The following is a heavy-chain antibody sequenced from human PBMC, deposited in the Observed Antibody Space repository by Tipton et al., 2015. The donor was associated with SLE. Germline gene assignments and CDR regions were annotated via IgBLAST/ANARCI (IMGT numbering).Heavy chain of an antibody. CDR3: ARQSYPGLVVYAHNWFDP. V-gene: IGHV4-59*08. CDR2: IYHSGST. J-gene: IGHJ5*02. CDR1: GGSMSTYY. Sequence: TLSLTCTVSGGSMSTYYWSWIRQPPGKGLEWIGYIYHSGSTNYNPSLRSRVTISVDTSKNQLSLQLSSVTAADTAVYYCARQSYPGLVVYAHNWFDPWGQGTLVTVSS. D-gene: IGHD2-8*02.